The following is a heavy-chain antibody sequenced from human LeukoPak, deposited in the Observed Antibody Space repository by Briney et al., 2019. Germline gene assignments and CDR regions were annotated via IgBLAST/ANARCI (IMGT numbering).Heavy chain of an antibody. CDR2: ISYDGSIQ. D-gene: IGHD4-17*01. Sequence: GGSLRLSCAASGVTFSSCAMHWVHQAPGKGLEWVAVISYDGSIQYYADSVKGRFTISRDNSKNTLYLQMNSLRAEDTAVYYCAREDMTTVTTRWAFDIWGQGSMVTVSS. CDR1: GVTFSSCA. V-gene: IGHV3-30-3*01. J-gene: IGHJ3*02. CDR3: AREDMTTVTTRWAFDI.